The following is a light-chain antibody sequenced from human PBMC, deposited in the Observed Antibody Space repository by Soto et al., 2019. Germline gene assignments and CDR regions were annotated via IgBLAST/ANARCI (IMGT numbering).Light chain of an antibody. J-gene: IGLJ1*01. CDR1: HNDIGTYDY. CDR2: GVT. V-gene: IGLV2-14*03. CDR3: SSFTSNRIYV. Sequence: QSVLTQPTSVSGSPGQSITISCTGNHNDIGTYDYVSWYQQHPGRAPRLLIHGVTTRPSGISGRFSASKSGLTASLTISGLQPEDEADYYCSSFTSNRIYVFGPGTTLTVL.